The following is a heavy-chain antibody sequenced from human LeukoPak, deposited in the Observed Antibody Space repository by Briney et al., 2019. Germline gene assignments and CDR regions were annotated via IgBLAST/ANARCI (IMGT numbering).Heavy chain of an antibody. CDR3: ARAHLIAAPGYNWFDP. CDR1: GYTFTAFY. V-gene: IGHV1-2*02. D-gene: IGHD6-13*01. CDR2: INPNSGAT. Sequence: GASVKLSCKASGYTFTAFYIHWVRQAPGQGLQWMGWINPNSGATNFAQNFQGRVTMTRDTSINTAYMELSSLRSDDTAVSYCARAHLIAAPGYNWFDPWGQGTPVTVSS. J-gene: IGHJ5*02.